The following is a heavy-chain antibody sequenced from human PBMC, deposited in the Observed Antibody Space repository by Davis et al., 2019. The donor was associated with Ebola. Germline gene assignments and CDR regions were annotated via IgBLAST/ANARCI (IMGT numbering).Heavy chain of an antibody. CDR2: INACNGNT. CDR1: GYTFTSYA. V-gene: IGHV1-3*01. D-gene: IGHD6-6*01. Sequence: AASVQVSCKASGYTFTSYAMHWVRQAPGQRLEWMGWINACNGNTKYSQKFQGRVTITRDTSASTAYMELSSLRSEDTAVYYCARGSSKAYYYYGMDVWGQGTTVTVSS. CDR3: ARGSSKAYYYYGMDV. J-gene: IGHJ6*02.